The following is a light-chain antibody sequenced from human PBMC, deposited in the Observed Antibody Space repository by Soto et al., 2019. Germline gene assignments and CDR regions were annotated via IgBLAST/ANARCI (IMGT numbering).Light chain of an antibody. V-gene: IGKV1-13*02. CDR1: QGISSA. CDR3: QQFNSYPLT. CDR2: DAS. J-gene: IGKJ3*01. Sequence: AIQLTQSPSSLSASVGDRVTITCRASQGISSALAWYQQKPGKAPKLLIYDASSFESGVPSRFSGSGSGTEFTLTISSLQPEDFATYYCQQFNSYPLTFGPGTKVDIK.